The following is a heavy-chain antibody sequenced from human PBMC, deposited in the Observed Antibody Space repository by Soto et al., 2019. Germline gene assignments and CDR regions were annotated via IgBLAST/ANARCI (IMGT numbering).Heavy chain of an antibody. V-gene: IGHV3-23*01. CDR2: ISGSGGST. CDR1: GFTFSSYA. Sequence: GGSLRLSCAASGFTFSSYAMSWVRQAPGKGLEWVSAISGSGGSTYYADSVKGRFTISRDNSKNALYLQMNSLRAEDTAVYYCAKLNYYDSSGTFDYWGQGTLVTVSS. CDR3: AKLNYYDSSGTFDY. D-gene: IGHD3-22*01. J-gene: IGHJ4*02.